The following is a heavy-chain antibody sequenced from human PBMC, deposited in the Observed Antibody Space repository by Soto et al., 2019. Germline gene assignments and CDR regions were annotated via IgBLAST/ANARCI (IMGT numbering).Heavy chain of an antibody. Sequence: SLRLSCTASGFTFGDYAMSWFRQAPGKGLEWVGFIRSKAYGGTTEYAASVKGRFTISRDDSKSIAYLQMNSLKTEDTAVYYCTRDCTNGVCYTGPYYYYGMDVWGQGTTVTVSS. CDR1: GFTFGDYA. CDR3: TRDCTNGVCYTGPYYYYGMDV. D-gene: IGHD2-8*01. J-gene: IGHJ6*02. V-gene: IGHV3-49*03. CDR2: IRSKAYGGTT.